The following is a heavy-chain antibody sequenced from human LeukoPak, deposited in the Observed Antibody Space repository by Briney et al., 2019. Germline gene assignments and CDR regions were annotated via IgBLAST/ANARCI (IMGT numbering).Heavy chain of an antibody. J-gene: IGHJ6*04. CDR1: GGSFSGYY. CDR2: INHSGST. D-gene: IGHD3-10*01. CDR3: ARVGRWFGELVGYYYYYGMDV. Sequence: SETLSLTCAVYGGSFSGYYWSWIRQPPGKGLEWIGEINHSGSTNYNPSLKSRVTISVDTSKNQFSLKQSSVTAADTAVYYCARVGRWFGELVGYYYYYGMDVWGKGTTVTVSS. V-gene: IGHV4-34*01.